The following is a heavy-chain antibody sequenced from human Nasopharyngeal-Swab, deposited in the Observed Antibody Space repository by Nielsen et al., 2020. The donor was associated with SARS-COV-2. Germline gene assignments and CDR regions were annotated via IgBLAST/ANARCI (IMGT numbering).Heavy chain of an antibody. V-gene: IGHV4-34*01. J-gene: IGHJ4*02. CDR1: GGSFSGYY. CDR3: ARGRGITVTTPSPVFDY. D-gene: IGHD1-20*01. CDR2: INHSGSI. Sequence: SEDLSLTSAVYGGSFSGYYWSWIRQSPGKGLEWIGEINHSGSINYNLSLKSRVTISVETSKNQFSLKLSSVTAADTAVYYCARGRGITVTTPSPVFDYWGQGTLVTVSS.